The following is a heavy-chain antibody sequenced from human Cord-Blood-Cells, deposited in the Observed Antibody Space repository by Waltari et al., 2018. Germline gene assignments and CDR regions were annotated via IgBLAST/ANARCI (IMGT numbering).Heavy chain of an antibody. V-gene: IGHV4-61*09. CDR1: GGSISSGSYY. Sequence: QVQLQESGPGLVKPSQTLSLTCTVSGGSISSGSYYGSWIRQPAGKGLEWIGYIYTSGSTNYNPSLKSRVTISVDTSKNQFSLKLSSVTAADTAVYYCARAFGEGWFDPWGQGTLVTVSS. J-gene: IGHJ5*02. CDR3: ARAFGEGWFDP. D-gene: IGHD3-16*01. CDR2: IYTSGST.